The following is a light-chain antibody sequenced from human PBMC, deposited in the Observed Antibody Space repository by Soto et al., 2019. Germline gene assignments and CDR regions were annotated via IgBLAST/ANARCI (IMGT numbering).Light chain of an antibody. J-gene: IGLJ1*01. CDR3: QSYDSSLSGYV. Sequence: QLVLTQPPSVSGAPGQRVTISCTGSSSNIGAGYDVHWYQQLPGTAPKLLIYGNSNRPSGVPDRFSGSKSGTSASLAITGLQAEDEADSYCQSYDSSLSGYVFGTGTKVTVL. V-gene: IGLV1-40*01. CDR1: SSNIGAGYD. CDR2: GNS.